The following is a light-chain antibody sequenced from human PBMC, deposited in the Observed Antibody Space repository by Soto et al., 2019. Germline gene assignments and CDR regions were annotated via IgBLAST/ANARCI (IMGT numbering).Light chain of an antibody. CDR2: GAS. J-gene: IGKJ2*01. CDR3: QEYNNFHRT. CDR1: QSVSSD. Sequence: ERVMTQSPATLSVSPGERATLSCRASQSVSSDLAWYQQKPGQAPRLLIYGASTRATVIPARFSGSGSGTVFTLTTSSMQSEDCAVYYCQEYNNFHRTFGQGTKLEIK. V-gene: IGKV3-15*01.